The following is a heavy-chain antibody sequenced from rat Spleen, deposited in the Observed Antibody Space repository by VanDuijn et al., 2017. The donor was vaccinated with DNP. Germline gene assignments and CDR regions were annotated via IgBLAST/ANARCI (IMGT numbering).Heavy chain of an antibody. D-gene: IGHD4-3*01. CDR2: INYDGGST. V-gene: IGHV5-20*01. CDR3: ASWGIRAYYFDS. J-gene: IGHJ2*01. Sequence: EVQLVESGGGLVQPGRSLKLSCAASGFTFSDYYMAWVRQAPTKGLEWVASINYDGGSTYYRDSVKGRFTISRDNAKSSLYLQMNSLRFEDTATYFCASWGIRAYYFDSWGQGVMVTVSS. CDR1: GFTFSDYY.